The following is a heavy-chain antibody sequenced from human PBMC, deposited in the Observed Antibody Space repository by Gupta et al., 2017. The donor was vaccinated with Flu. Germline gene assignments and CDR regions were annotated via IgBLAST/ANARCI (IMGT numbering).Heavy chain of an antibody. CDR3: AKSTGSSCLEY. V-gene: IGHV3-30*18. CDR1: GFTFSSYG. D-gene: IGHD6-13*01. CDR2: ISYDGSNK. Sequence: QVQLVETGGGVVQPGRSLRLSCAASGFTFSSYGMHWVRQAPGKGLEWVAVISYDGSNKYYADSVKGRFTISRDNSKNTLYLQMNSLRAEDTAVYYCAKSTGSSCLEYWGQGTLVTVSS. J-gene: IGHJ4*02.